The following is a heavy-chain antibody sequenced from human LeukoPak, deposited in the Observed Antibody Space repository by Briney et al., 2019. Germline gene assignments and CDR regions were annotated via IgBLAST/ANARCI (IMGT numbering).Heavy chain of an antibody. Sequence: SETLSLTCTVSGGSISSSSYYWDWIRQPPGKGLEWIASIYYSGSTYYNPSLKSRVTISVDTSKNQFSLKLSSVTAADTAVYYCARHLYSYGYSYYFDYWGQGTLVTVSS. J-gene: IGHJ4*02. CDR2: IYYSGST. V-gene: IGHV4-39*01. CDR1: GGSISSSSYY. D-gene: IGHD5-18*01. CDR3: ARHLYSYGYSYYFDY.